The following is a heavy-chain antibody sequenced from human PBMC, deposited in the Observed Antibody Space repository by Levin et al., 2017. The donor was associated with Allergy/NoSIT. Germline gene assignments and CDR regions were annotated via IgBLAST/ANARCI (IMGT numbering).Heavy chain of an antibody. Sequence: GESLKISCAASGFTFEHYTMQWVRQAPGKGLEWVALIRWDGGVTRYAESLKGRITISRDNNKDTLYLQMNSVRTEDTAFYYCAKDSEVYSSSWDALDMWGQGTMVTVSS. CDR1: GFTFEHYT. CDR3: AKDSEVYSSSWDALDM. D-gene: IGHD6-13*01. V-gene: IGHV3-43*01. CDR2: IRWDGGVT. J-gene: IGHJ3*02.